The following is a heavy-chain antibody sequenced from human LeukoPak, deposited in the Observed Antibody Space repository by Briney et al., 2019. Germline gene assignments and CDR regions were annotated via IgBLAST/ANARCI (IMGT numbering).Heavy chain of an antibody. D-gene: IGHD5-18*01. Sequence: SETLSLTRAVYGGSFSGYYWTWIRQPPGKGLEWIGEINQSGVTNYNPSLKSRVSISVDTSRNQFSLKLSSVTAADTAVYYCGRGRETARPPLGYWGQGTLVTVSS. CDR2: INQSGVT. V-gene: IGHV4-34*01. CDR1: GGSFSGYY. J-gene: IGHJ4*02. CDR3: GRGRETARPPLGY.